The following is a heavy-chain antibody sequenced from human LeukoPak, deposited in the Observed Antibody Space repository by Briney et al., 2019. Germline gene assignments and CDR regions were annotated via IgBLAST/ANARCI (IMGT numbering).Heavy chain of an antibody. D-gene: IGHD6-19*01. CDR2: ISYDGSNK. Sequence: GRSLRLSCAASGFTFSSYAMHWVRQAPGKGLEWVAVISYDGSNKYYADSVKGRFTVSRDNSKNTLYLQMNSLRAEDTAVYYCARGLGNSSGWYDYFDYWGQGTLVTVSS. CDR1: GFTFSSYA. V-gene: IGHV3-30*04. CDR3: ARGLGNSSGWYDYFDY. J-gene: IGHJ4*02.